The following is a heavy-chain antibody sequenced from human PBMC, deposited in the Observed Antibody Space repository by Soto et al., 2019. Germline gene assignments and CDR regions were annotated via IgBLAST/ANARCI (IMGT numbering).Heavy chain of an antibody. CDR3: ARARVVVAAIFFGFDP. J-gene: IGHJ5*02. CDR2: IYYSGST. D-gene: IGHD2-15*01. V-gene: IGHV4-59*01. Sequence: PSETLSLTCTVSGGSISSYYWSWIRQPPGKGLEWIGYIYYSGSTNYNPSLKSRVTISVDTSKNQFSLKLSSVTAADTAVYYCARARVVVAAIFFGFDPWGQGTLVTVSS. CDR1: GGSISSYY.